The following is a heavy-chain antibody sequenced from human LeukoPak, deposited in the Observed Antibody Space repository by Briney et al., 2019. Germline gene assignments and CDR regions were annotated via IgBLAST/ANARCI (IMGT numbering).Heavy chain of an antibody. CDR2: IWYDGSNT. Sequence: GRSLRLSCAASGFTFSSYGMHWVRQAPGKGLEWVGGIWYDGSNTDYADSVKGRFTITRDNSKNTLYLQMNSLRAEDTAVYYCARSQIPPLREDPYCSSTSCSTYYYHYGIDVWGKGTTVTVAS. D-gene: IGHD2-2*01. CDR1: GFTFSSYG. J-gene: IGHJ6*04. CDR3: ARSQIPPLREDPYCSSTSCSTYYYHYGIDV. V-gene: IGHV3-33*01.